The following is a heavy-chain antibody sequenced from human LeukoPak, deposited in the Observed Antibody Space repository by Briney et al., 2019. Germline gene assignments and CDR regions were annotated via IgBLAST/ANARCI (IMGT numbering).Heavy chain of an antibody. CDR1: GFTFSSYA. CDR2: ISCDGSNK. J-gene: IGHJ5*02. V-gene: IGHV3-30-3*01. CDR3: ARGPDPDTPP. D-gene: IGHD5-18*01. Sequence: GRSLRLSCAASGFTFSSYAMHWVRQAPGKGLEWVAVISCDGSNKYYADSVKGRFTISRDNSKNTLYLQMNSLRAEDTAVYYCARGPDPDTPPWGQGTLVTVSS.